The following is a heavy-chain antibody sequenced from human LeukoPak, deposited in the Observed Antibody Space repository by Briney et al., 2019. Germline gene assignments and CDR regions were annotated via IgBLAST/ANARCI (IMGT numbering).Heavy chain of an antibody. Sequence: SETLSLTCTVSGGSISSGNYYWNWIRQPPGKGLEWIGYISYSGSTNYNPSLKSRVTISVDTSKNHFSLNLSSVTAADTAVYYCARTAGVRWFDPWGQGTLVTVSS. CDR3: ARTAGVRWFDP. J-gene: IGHJ5*02. CDR1: GGSISSGNYY. CDR2: ISYSGST. V-gene: IGHV4-61*03. D-gene: IGHD3-3*01.